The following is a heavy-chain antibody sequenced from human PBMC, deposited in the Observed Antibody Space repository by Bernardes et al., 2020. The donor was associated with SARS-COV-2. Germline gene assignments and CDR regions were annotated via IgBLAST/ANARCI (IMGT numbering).Heavy chain of an antibody. Sequence: SETLSLTCAVSGDSISSNNWWTCVLQPPGKGLEWTGEIYHSGTTNYNPSLKSRVTISVDKSKNQFSLKLSSVTAADTAVYYCARPTAGSKFDPWGQGTLGTVSS. D-gene: IGHD1-26*01. J-gene: IGHJ5*02. V-gene: IGHV4-4*02. CDR1: GDSISSNNW. CDR2: IYHSGTT. CDR3: ARPTAGSKFDP.